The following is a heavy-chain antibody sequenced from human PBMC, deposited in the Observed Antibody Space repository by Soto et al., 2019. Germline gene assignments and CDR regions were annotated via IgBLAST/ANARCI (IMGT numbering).Heavy chain of an antibody. D-gene: IGHD2-15*01. J-gene: IGHJ4*02. CDR1: GGSISSYD. CDR2: IYYSGCT. Sequence: SETLSLTCTVSGGSISSYDWSWIRKPPGKGLEWIGYIYYSGCTNYNPSLKSRVTISVDTSKNQFSLKLSSVTAADTAVYYCARRWGRSFDYWGQGTLVTVSS. CDR3: ARRWGRSFDY. V-gene: IGHV4-59*08.